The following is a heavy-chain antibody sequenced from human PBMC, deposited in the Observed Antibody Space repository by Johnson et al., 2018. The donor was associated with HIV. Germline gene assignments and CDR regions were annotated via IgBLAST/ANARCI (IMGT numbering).Heavy chain of an antibody. CDR1: GFTFSNYP. Sequence: QLVESGGGVVRPGRSLRLPCAASGFTFSNYPMHWVRQAPGKGLEGVAVISFDGSNKFSADSVKGRFTISRDNSKNTLYLQMNSLRPEDTAVYYCAREDLYDAGNGWGAFDIWGQGTMVTVSS. V-gene: IGHV3-30*04. CDR3: AREDLYDAGNGWGAFDI. CDR2: ISFDGSNK. J-gene: IGHJ3*02. D-gene: IGHD4-23*01.